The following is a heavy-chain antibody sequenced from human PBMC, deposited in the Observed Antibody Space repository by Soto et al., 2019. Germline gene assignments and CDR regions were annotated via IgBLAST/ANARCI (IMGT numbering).Heavy chain of an antibody. CDR3: ARVFNGDYDLGFYGMDV. D-gene: IGHD4-17*01. V-gene: IGHV4-59*01. CDR2: IYYSGST. Sequence: SETLSLTCTVSGGSISSYYWSWIRQPPGKGLEWIGYIYYSGSTNYNPSLKSRVTISVDTSKNQFSLKLSSVTAADTAVYYCARVFNGDYDLGFYGMDVWGQGTTVT. CDR1: GGSISSYY. J-gene: IGHJ6*02.